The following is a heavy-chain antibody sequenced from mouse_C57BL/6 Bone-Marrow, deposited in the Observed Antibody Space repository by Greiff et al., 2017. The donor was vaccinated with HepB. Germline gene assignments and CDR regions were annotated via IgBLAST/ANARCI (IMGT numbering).Heavy chain of an antibody. CDR1: GYTFTSYW. V-gene: IGHV1-64*01. J-gene: IGHJ1*03. Sequence: QVQLQQPGAELVKPGASVKLSCKASGYTFTSYWMHWVKQRPGQGLEWIGMIHPNSGSTNYNEKFKSKATLTVDKSSSTAYMQLRRLTSEDSAVYYCARTHYYGSSHWYFDVWGTGTTVTVSS. CDR3: ARTHYYGSSHWYFDV. D-gene: IGHD1-1*01. CDR2: IHPNSGST.